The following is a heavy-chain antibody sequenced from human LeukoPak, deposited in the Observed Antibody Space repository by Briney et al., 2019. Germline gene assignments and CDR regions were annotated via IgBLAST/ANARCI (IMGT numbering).Heavy chain of an antibody. CDR1: GYTFTGYY. D-gene: IGHD5-18*01. J-gene: IGHJ4*02. Sequence: ASVTVSCKASGYTFTGYYMHWVRQAPGQGREWMGWINPNSGGTNYAQKFQGRVTMTRDTSISTAYMELSRLRSDDTAVYYCARDWGDTAMVPPYDYWGQGTLVTVSS. CDR2: INPNSGGT. V-gene: IGHV1-2*02. CDR3: ARDWGDTAMVPPYDY.